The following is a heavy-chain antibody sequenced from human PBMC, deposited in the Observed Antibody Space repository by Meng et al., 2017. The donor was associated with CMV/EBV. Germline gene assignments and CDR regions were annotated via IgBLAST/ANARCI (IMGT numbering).Heavy chain of an antibody. CDR2: IYYSGST. V-gene: IGHV4-59*01. CDR3: ARAYSGYGELDY. Sequence: SETLSLTCTVSGGSLSSYYWSWIRQPPGQGLEWVGYIYYSGSTNYNPSLKSRVTISVDTSKNQFSLKLSSVTAADTDVYYCARAYSGYGELDYWGQGTLVTVSS. CDR1: GGSLSSYY. J-gene: IGHJ4*02. D-gene: IGHD5-12*01.